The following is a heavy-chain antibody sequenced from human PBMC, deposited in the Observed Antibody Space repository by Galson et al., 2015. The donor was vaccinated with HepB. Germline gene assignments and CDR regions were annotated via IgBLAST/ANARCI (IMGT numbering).Heavy chain of an antibody. D-gene: IGHD3-10*01. CDR2: IYWDDDK. V-gene: IGHV2-5*02. J-gene: IGHJ6*02. CDR3: ARIVAGSGPYGMDV. CDR1: GFSLTTPGVG. Sequence: PALVKPTQTLTLTCTPSGFSLTTPGVGVGWIRQPPGKALEWLALIYWDDDKRYSPSLKSRLTINKDTSKNQAVLRMTNMDPVDTATYYCARIVAGSGPYGMDVWGQGTTVTVSS.